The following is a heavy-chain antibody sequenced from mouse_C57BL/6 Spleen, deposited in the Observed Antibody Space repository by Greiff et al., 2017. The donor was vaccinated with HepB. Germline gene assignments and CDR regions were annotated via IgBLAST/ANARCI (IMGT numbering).Heavy chain of an antibody. J-gene: IGHJ4*01. Sequence: QVQLQQPGAELVKPGASVKLSCKASGYTFTSYWMQWVKQRPGPGLEWIGEIDPSDSYTNYNQKFKGKATLTVDTYSSTAYMQRSSLTSEDAAVYYCASDTTVVPPGTMDYWGQGTSVTVSS. CDR3: ASDTTVVPPGTMDY. D-gene: IGHD1-1*01. V-gene: IGHV1-50*01. CDR2: IDPSDSYT. CDR1: GYTFTSYW.